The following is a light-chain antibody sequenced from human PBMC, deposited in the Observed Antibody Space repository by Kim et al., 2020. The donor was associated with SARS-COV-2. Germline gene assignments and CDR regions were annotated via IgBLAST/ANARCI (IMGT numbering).Light chain of an antibody. V-gene: IGKV1-5*01. CDR3: QQYYSYST. CDR2: DAS. CDR1: KSISSW. Sequence: GDRVTITCRASKSISSWLAWYQQKPGKAPKLLIYDASSLESGVPSRFSGSGSGTEFTLTISSLQPDDFATYYCQQYYSYSTFGQGTKVDIK. J-gene: IGKJ1*01.